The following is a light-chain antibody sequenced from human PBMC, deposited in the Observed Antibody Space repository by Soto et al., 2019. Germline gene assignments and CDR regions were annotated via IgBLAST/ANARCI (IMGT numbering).Light chain of an antibody. Sequence: DIQMTQSPSSLSASVGDRVTITCRASQSISSYLNWYQQKQGKAPTLLIYSASSLPSGVPSRFSGSGSGTDFTLIISSLHPEDFATYYCQQSSSNPLTFGGGTRVE. CDR2: SAS. J-gene: IGKJ4*01. V-gene: IGKV1-39*01. CDR1: QSISSY. CDR3: QQSSSNPLT.